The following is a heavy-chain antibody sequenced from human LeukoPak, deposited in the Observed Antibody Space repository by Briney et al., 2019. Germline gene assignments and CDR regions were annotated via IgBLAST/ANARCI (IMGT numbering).Heavy chain of an antibody. J-gene: IGHJ6*02. CDR1: GFTFSGYA. D-gene: IGHD3-22*01. Sequence: GGSLRLSCAASGFTFSGYAMHWVRQAPGKGLEWVALISSDGTNKYYADSVKGRFTISRDNSKNTLYLQMNSLRAEDTAVFYCARDRQTYNYDSSGRPRRYYYGMDVWGQGTTVTVSS. V-gene: IGHV3-30-3*01. CDR3: ARDRQTYNYDSSGRPRRYYYGMDV. CDR2: ISSDGTNK.